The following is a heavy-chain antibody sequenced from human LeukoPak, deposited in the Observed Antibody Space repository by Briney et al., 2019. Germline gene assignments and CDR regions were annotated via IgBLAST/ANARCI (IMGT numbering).Heavy chain of an antibody. J-gene: IGHJ3*02. CDR2: IKQDGSEK. Sequence: PGGSLRLSCAASAFTISAYWMSWVPRAPGKGLEWVANIKQDGSEKYYVDSVKGRFTISRDNAKNSLYLQMNSLRAEDTAGYYCVREMGLSDAFDIWGQGTMVTVSS. D-gene: IGHD3-16*02. CDR1: AFTISAYW. CDR3: VREMGLSDAFDI. V-gene: IGHV3-7*01.